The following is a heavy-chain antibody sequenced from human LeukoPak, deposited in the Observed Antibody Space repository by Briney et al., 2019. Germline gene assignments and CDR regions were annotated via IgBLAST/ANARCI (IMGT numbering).Heavy chain of an antibody. CDR1: GFTFGDYA. V-gene: IGHV3-49*04. Sequence: GRSLRRSCTASGFTFGDYAMSWVRQAPGKGLEWVGFIRSKAYGGTTEYAASVKGRFTISRDDSKSIAYLQMNSLKTEDTAVYYCTSFQGYGDYYYYGMDVWGQGTTVTVSS. CDR3: TSFQGYGDYYYYGMDV. D-gene: IGHD4-17*01. CDR2: IRSKAYGGTT. J-gene: IGHJ6*02.